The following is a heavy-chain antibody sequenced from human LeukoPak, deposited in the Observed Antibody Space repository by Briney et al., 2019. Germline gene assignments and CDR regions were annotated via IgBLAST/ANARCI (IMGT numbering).Heavy chain of an antibody. V-gene: IGHV1-58*01. CDR1: GFTFTSRSA. D-gene: IGHD6-13*01. J-gene: IGHJ5*02. Sequence: SVKVSCKASGFTFTSRSAVQWVRQARGQRLEWIGWIVVDSDNTNYAENFQGRVTITRDMSASTSYVELSSLRSEDTAVYFCAAPYTSSWFDLWGQGTLVTVSS. CDR2: IVVDSDNT. CDR3: AAPYTSSWFDL.